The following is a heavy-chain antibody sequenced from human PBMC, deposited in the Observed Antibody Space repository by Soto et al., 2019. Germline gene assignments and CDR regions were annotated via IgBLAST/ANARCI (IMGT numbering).Heavy chain of an antibody. CDR3: ARVKRDFWSDAQKRHYYCMDV. J-gene: IGHJ6*02. CDR2: ISYDGSNK. CDR1: GFTFSSYA. Sequence: QVQLVESGGGVVQPGRSLRLSCAASGFTFSSYAMHWVRQAPGKGLEWVAVISYDGSNKYYADSVKGRFTISRDNSKNTLYLQMNSLRAEDTAVYYCARVKRDFWSDAQKRHYYCMDVWGQGTTVTVSS. D-gene: IGHD3-3*01. V-gene: IGHV3-30-3*01.